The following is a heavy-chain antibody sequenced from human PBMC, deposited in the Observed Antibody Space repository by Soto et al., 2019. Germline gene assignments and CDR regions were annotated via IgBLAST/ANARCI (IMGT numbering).Heavy chain of an antibody. CDR1: GVTVSSNH. V-gene: IGHV3-66*04. CDR2: IYSGGST. J-gene: IGHJ4*02. D-gene: IGHD5-18*01. CDR3: ARHGYNYGGGYFDY. Sequence: EVQLVESGGGLVQPGGSLRLSCAASGVTVSSNHMSWVRQAPGKGLEWVSVIYSGGSTYYADSVNGRFTISRDNSKNTLYLQRNSLRGEDTAVYYCARHGYNYGGGYFDYWGQGTLVTVSS.